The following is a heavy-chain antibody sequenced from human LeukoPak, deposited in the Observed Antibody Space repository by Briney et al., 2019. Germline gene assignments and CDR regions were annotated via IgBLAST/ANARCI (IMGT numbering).Heavy chain of an antibody. Sequence: PGGPLRLSCAASGFTFSDFAMSWVRQAPGKGLEWVSSISSSSSYIYYADSVKGRFTISRDNAKNSLYLQMNSLRAEDTAVYYCARESSSSYFDYWGQGTLVTVSS. J-gene: IGHJ4*02. CDR1: GFTFSDFA. V-gene: IGHV3-21*01. CDR3: ARESSSSYFDY. CDR2: ISSSSSYI. D-gene: IGHD6-6*01.